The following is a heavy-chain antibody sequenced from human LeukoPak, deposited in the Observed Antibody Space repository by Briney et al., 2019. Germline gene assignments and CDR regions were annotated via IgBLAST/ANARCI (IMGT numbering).Heavy chain of an antibody. CDR1: GFTVSSNY. D-gene: IGHD2-15*01. CDR3: ARGGDDIVVDTYYYYYGMDV. V-gene: IGHV3-53*01. J-gene: IGHJ6*02. CDR2: IYSGGSI. Sequence: TGGSRRLSCAASGFTVSSNYMSWVRQAPGKGLEWVSVIYSGGSIYYADSVKGRFTISRDNSKNTLYLQMNSLRAEDTAVYYCARGGDDIVVDTYYYYYGMDVWGQGTTVTVSS.